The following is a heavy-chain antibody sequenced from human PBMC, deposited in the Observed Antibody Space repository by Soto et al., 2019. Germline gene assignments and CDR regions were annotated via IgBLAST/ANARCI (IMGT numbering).Heavy chain of an antibody. V-gene: IGHV3-23*01. CDR1: GFTFSAYV. CDR2: ITSSGGGT. Sequence: GSLGLACAASGFTFSAYVMSWVRQAPGKGLEWVSSITSSGGGTYYADSVKGRFTVSRDNSKNTVYLQMNSLRDEDTAVYYCAELTAAWGQRTLVTVSS. CDR3: AELTAA. D-gene: IGHD6-13*01. J-gene: IGHJ4*02.